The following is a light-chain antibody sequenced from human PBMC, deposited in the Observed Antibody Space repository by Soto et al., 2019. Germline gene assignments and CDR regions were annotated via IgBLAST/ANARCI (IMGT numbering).Light chain of an antibody. Sequence: IVLTKSPATLSVSPGEIATLSCRASQNIYYNVAWYQHRPGQAPRLLIYRASTRATGVPARFSGSGSGTEFTLTISSLQSEDFTVYSCLQYHNLWAFGQGTK. J-gene: IGKJ1*01. CDR1: QNIYYN. V-gene: IGKV3-15*01. CDR2: RAS. CDR3: LQYHNLWA.